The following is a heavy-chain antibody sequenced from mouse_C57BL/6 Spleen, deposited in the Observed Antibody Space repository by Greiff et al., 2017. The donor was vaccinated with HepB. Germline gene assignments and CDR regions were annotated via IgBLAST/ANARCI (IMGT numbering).Heavy chain of an antibody. Sequence: EVKLVESGGGLVQPGGSLKLSCAASGFTFSDYYMYWVRQTPEKRLEWVAYISNGGGSTYYPDTVKGRFTISRDNAKNTLYLQMSRLKSEDTAMYYCARGHDYLVGAYWGQGTLVTVSA. J-gene: IGHJ3*01. CDR3: ARGHDYLVGAY. D-gene: IGHD2-4*01. CDR2: ISNGGGST. CDR1: GFTFSDYY. V-gene: IGHV5-12*01.